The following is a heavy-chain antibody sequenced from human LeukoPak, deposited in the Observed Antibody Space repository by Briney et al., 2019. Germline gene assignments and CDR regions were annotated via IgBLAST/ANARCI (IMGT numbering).Heavy chain of an antibody. CDR3: ARDRYDFWSGYHPLDY. V-gene: IGHV3-7*01. CDR2: KRQDGSEK. Sequence: GGSLRLPCAPSGLTFSSYWLSGARRAPGKGLEGVANKRQDGSEKYYVDSVKGRFTISRDNAKNSLYLQMNSLRAEDTAVYFCARDRYDFWSGYHPLDYWGQGTLVTVSS. CDR1: GLTFSSYW. D-gene: IGHD3-3*01. J-gene: IGHJ4*02.